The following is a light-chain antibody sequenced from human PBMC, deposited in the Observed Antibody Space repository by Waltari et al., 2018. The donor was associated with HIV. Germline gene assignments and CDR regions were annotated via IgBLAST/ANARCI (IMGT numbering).Light chain of an antibody. V-gene: IGLV4-69*01. CDR2: VNSDGSH. J-gene: IGLJ2*01. CDR3: QTWGTGIRV. Sequence: QLVLTQSPSASASLGASVKLTCTLSSGHSNYAIAWHQQQPEKGPRYLMKVNSDGSHFNGDGIPDRFSGSTSGAERYLTIASLQSEDEADYYCQTWGTGIRVFGGGTKLTVL. CDR1: SGHSNYA.